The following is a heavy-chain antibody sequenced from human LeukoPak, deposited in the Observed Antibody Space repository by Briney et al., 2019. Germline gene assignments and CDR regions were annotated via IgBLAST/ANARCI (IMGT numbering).Heavy chain of an antibody. D-gene: IGHD5-12*01. Sequence: PGGSLRLPCAASGFTFSSYAMSWVRQAPGKGLEWVSAISGSGGSTYYADSVKGRFTISRDNSKNTLYLQMNSLRAEDTAVYYCAKDGSSYSGYDMYYFDYWGQGTLVTVSS. CDR3: AKDGSSYSGYDMYYFDY. J-gene: IGHJ4*02. CDR1: GFTFSSYA. V-gene: IGHV3-23*01. CDR2: ISGSGGST.